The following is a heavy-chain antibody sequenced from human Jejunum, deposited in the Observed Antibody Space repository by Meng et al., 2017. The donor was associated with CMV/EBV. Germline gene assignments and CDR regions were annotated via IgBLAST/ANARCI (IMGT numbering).Heavy chain of an antibody. D-gene: IGHD4-17*01. CDR2: ISYDGSKR. Sequence: SGFTFSNYAMHGVRQAPGKGLEWVAVISYDGSKRYYADSVKGRFTISRDNSKNTLCLQMSSLRTEDTAVYYCVGAPSYGDSSFDYWGQGMRVTVSS. J-gene: IGHJ4*02. CDR3: VGAPSYGDSSFDY. V-gene: IGHV3-30-3*01. CDR1: GFTFSNYA.